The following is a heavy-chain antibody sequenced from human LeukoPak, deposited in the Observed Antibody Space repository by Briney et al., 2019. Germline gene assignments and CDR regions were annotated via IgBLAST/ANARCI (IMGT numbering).Heavy chain of an antibody. Sequence: SETLSLTCTVSGGSISSGGYYWSWIRQHPGKGLEWIGYIYYSGSTYYNPSLKSRVTISVDTSKNQFSLKLSSVTAADTAVYYYARSQDDYGDLFDYWGQGTLVTVSS. CDR3: ARSQDDYGDLFDY. D-gene: IGHD4-17*01. CDR2: IYYSGST. J-gene: IGHJ4*02. CDR1: GGSISSGGYY. V-gene: IGHV4-31*03.